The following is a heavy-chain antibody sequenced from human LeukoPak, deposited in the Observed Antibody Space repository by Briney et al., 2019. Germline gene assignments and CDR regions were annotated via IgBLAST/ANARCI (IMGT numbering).Heavy chain of an antibody. Sequence: ASVKVSRKASGYTFTGYYMHWVRQAPGQGLEWMGWINPNSGGTNYAQRFQGRVTMTRDTSISTAYMELSRLRSDDTAVYYCARVMVRGVINAFDIWGQGTMVTVSS. J-gene: IGHJ3*02. D-gene: IGHD3-10*01. CDR2: INPNSGGT. CDR1: GYTFTGYY. V-gene: IGHV1-2*02. CDR3: ARVMVRGVINAFDI.